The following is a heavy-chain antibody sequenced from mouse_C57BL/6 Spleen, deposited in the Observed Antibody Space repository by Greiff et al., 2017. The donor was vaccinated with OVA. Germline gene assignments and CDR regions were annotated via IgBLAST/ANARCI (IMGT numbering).Heavy chain of an antibody. J-gene: IGHJ2*01. Sequence: QVQLQQSGAELARPGASVKLSCKASGYTFTSYGISWVKQRTGQGLEWIGEIYPRSGNTYYNEKFKGKATLTADKSSSTAYMELRSLTSEDSAVYFCASALDSSGYGDYWGQGTTRTVSS. CDR3: ASALDSSGYGDY. V-gene: IGHV1-81*01. D-gene: IGHD3-2*02. CDR1: GYTFTSYG. CDR2: IYPRSGNT.